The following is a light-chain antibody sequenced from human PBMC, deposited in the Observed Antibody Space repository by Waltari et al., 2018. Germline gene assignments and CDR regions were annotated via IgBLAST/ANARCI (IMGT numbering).Light chain of an antibody. J-gene: IGKJ2*01. V-gene: IGKV3-20*01. CDR2: GAS. CDR1: QSVSSRY. Sequence: EIVLTQSPGTLSLSPGERATLSSSASQSVSSRYLAWYPQKPGQAPRLPIFGASSRATGIPDRFIGSGSGTDFTLTISRLEPEDFAVYYCQQYGSSPRYTFGQGTKVEIK. CDR3: QQYGSSPRYT.